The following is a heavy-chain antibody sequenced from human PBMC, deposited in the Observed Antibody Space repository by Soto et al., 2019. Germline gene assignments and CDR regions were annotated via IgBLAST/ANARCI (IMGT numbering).Heavy chain of an antibody. D-gene: IGHD6-13*01. CDR2: IIPIFGTA. CDR3: ARSLGLAAAGMNFDY. Sequence: GASVKVSCKASGGTFSSYAISWVRQAPGQGLEWMGGIIPIFGTANYAQKFQGRVTITADESTSTAYMELSSLRSEDTAVYYCARSLGLAAAGMNFDYWGQGTQVTVSS. V-gene: IGHV1-69*13. CDR1: GGTFSSYA. J-gene: IGHJ4*02.